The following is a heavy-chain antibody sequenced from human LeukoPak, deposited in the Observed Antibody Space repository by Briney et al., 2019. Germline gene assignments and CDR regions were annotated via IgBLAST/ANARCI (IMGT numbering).Heavy chain of an antibody. D-gene: IGHD5-18*01. J-gene: IGHJ4*02. CDR2: IWYDGSNK. Sequence: PGRSLRLSCAASGFTFSSYGMHWVRQAPGKGLERVAVIWYDGSNKYYADSVKGRFTISRDNSKNTLYLQMNSLRAEDTAVYYCAKDNGGYSYGSDYWGQGTLVTVSS. CDR1: GFTFSSYG. CDR3: AKDNGGYSYGSDY. V-gene: IGHV3-33*06.